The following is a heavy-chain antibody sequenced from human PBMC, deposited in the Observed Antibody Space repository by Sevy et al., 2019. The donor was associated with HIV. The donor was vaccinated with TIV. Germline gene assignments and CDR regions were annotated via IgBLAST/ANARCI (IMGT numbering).Heavy chain of an antibody. Sequence: SETLSLTCTVSGGSISTHYWSWIRQPPGKGLEWIGYIQYSGSTNNNPSLKSRVTISIDTSKNQLSLKLSSVTAADTAVFYCAGVGAWYYGATGNAFDIWGQGTMVTVSS. V-gene: IGHV4-59*11. CDR2: IQYSGST. CDR1: GGSISTHY. CDR3: AGVGAWYYGATGNAFDI. D-gene: IGHD3-10*01. J-gene: IGHJ3*02.